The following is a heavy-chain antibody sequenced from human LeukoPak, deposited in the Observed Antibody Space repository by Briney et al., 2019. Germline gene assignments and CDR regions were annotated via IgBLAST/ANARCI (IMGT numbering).Heavy chain of an antibody. Sequence: PSETLSLTCAVYGAPFSGYYWSWIRQSPGKGLEWIGDIFHSGTTYYNPSLKSRVTMSVDTSKNRFSLKLSSVTAADTAVYYCARHALLATHSNHFDYWGRGTLVTVSS. D-gene: IGHD3-3*02. CDR3: ARHALLATHSNHFDY. CDR1: GAPFSGYY. V-gene: IGHV4-34*12. CDR2: IFHSGTT. J-gene: IGHJ4*02.